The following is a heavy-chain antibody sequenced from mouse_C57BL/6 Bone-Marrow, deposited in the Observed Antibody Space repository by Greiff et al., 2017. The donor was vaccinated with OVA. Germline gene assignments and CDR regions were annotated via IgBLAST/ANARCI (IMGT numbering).Heavy chain of an antibody. J-gene: IGHJ3*01. D-gene: IGHD1-1*01. CDR2: ISSGGSYT. Sequence: DVKLVESGGDLVKPGGSLKLSCAASGFTFSSYGMSWVRQTPDKRLEWVATISSGGSYTYYPDSVKGRFTISRDNAKNTLYLQMSSLKSEDTAMYYCAPYGSSLAYWGQGTLVTVSA. CDR1: GFTFSSYG. V-gene: IGHV5-6*02. CDR3: APYGSSLAY.